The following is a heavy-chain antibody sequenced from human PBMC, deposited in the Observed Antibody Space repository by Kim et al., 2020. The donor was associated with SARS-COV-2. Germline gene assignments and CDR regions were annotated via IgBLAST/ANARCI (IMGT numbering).Heavy chain of an antibody. CDR2: IYWDDDK. V-gene: IGHV2-5*02. CDR1: GFSLSTSGVG. Sequence: SGPTLVNPTQTLTLTCTFSGFSLSTSGVGVGWIRQPPGKALEWLALIYWDDDKRYSPSLKSRLTITKDTSKNQVVLTMTNMDPVDTATYYCEHRGWQQLVVGGNWFDPWGQGTLVTVSS. D-gene: IGHD6-13*01. CDR3: EHRGWQQLVVGGNWFDP. J-gene: IGHJ5*02.